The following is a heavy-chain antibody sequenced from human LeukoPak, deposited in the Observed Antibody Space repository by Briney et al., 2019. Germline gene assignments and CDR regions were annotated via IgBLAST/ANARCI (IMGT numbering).Heavy chain of an antibody. Sequence: SETLSLTCTVSGGSISSGSYYWSWIRQPAGKGLEWIGRIYTSGSTNYNPSLKSRVTISVDTSKNQFSLKLSSVTAADTAVYYCARTGGSYAYWGQGTLVTVSS. CDR1: GGSISSGSYY. J-gene: IGHJ4*02. CDR3: ARTGGSYAY. D-gene: IGHD1-26*01. CDR2: IYTSGST. V-gene: IGHV4-61*02.